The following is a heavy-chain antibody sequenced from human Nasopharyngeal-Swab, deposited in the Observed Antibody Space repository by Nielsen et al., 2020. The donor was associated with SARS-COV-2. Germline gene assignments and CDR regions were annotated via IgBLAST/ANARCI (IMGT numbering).Heavy chain of an antibody. CDR1: GFTFNSYV. J-gene: IGHJ4*02. Sequence: GESLKISCAASGFTFNSYVMSWVRQAPGKGLEWVSAISGSGGSTYYADSVKGRFTISRDNSKNTLYLQMNSLRAEDTAVYYCAKDRSSSGLDYWGQGTLVTVSS. CDR2: ISGSGGST. V-gene: IGHV3-23*01. CDR3: AKDRSSSGLDY. D-gene: IGHD6-19*01.